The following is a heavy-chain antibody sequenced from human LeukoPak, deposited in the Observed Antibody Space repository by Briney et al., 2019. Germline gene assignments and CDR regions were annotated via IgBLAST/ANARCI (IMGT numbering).Heavy chain of an antibody. J-gene: IGHJ4*02. CDR1: GYRFTNYW. V-gene: IGHV5-51*01. Sequence: GESLKISCKGSGYRFTNYWIGWVRQMPGKGLEWMGIIYPGDSNTIYSPSFQGHVTISADKSISTAYLQWSSLKASDTAMYYCARQPNPDFDYWGQGTLVTVSS. CDR2: IYPGDSNT. CDR3: ARQPNPDFDY.